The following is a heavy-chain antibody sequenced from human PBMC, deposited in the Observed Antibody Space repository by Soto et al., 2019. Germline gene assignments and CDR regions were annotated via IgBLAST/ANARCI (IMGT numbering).Heavy chain of an antibody. CDR1: GFTFSSYW. Sequence: GGSLRLSCAASGFTFSSYWMSWVRQAPGKGLEWVANIKQDGSEKYYVDSVKGRFTISRDNAKNSLYLQMYSLRAEDTAVYYCARDQAYCGGYCYSDYWGQGTLVTVSS. V-gene: IGHV3-7*01. D-gene: IGHD2-21*02. J-gene: IGHJ4*02. CDR3: ARDQAYCGGYCYSDY. CDR2: IKQDGSEK.